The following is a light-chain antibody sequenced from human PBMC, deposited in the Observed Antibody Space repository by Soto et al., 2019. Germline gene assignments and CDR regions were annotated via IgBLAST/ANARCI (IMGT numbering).Light chain of an antibody. J-gene: IGKJ5*01. CDR3: MQALQTPFT. CDR2: LGS. V-gene: IGKV2-28*01. CDR1: QSLLHSNGYNY. Sequence: DLVMTQSPLSLPVTPGEPASISCRSSQSLLHSNGYNYLDWYLQKPGQSPQVLIYLGSNRASGVPDRFSGSGSGTDFTLKINRVEAADVGVYYCMQALQTPFTFGQGTRLEIK.